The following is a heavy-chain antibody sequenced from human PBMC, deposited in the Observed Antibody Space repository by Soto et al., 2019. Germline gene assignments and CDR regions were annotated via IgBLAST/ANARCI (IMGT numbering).Heavy chain of an antibody. CDR3: ARGGYSSGWSAEYFQH. Sequence: VGSLRLSCAASGFTFSSYALHWVRQAPGKGLEWVAVISYDGSNKYYADSVKGRFTISRDNSKDTLYLQMNSLRAEDTALYYCARGGYSSGWSAEYFQHWGQGTLVTVSS. CDR2: ISYDGSNK. CDR1: GFTFSSYA. J-gene: IGHJ1*01. V-gene: IGHV3-30-3*01. D-gene: IGHD6-19*01.